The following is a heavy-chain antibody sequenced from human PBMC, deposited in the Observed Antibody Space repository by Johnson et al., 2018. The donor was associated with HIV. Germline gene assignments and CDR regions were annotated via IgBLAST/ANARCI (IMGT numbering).Heavy chain of an antibody. CDR1: GFTVSSNY. V-gene: IGHV3-13*01. CDR3: ARGGSSGWSGFLAFDI. D-gene: IGHD6-19*01. Sequence: VQLVESGGGLVQPGGSLRLSCAASGFTVSSNYMSCVRQLTGKSLEWVSAIGTAGDTFYPGSVKGRFTISRENPKNSLYLQMNSLRAGDTAIYYCARGGSSGWSGFLAFDIWGQGTMVTVSS. J-gene: IGHJ3*02. CDR2: IGTAGDT.